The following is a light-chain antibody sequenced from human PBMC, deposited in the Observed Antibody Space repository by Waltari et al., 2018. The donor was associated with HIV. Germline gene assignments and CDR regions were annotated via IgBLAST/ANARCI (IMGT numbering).Light chain of an antibody. CDR1: SSDVGGYNS. CDR2: EVS. J-gene: IGLJ1*01. V-gene: IGLV2-11*01. CDR3: CSYGGTYNV. Sequence: QSALTQPRSVSGSPGQSVTISCPGTSSDVGGYNSVSWYQQHPGKAPKLLIYEVSKWPSGVPDRFSGSKSGNTASLTISALRADDEADYYCCSYGGTYNVFGTGTKVTIL.